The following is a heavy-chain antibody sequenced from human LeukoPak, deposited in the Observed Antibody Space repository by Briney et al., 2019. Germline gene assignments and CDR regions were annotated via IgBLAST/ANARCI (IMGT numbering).Heavy chain of an antibody. CDR3: AKSEENPMVRGVPPS. CDR2: ISSGGRTI. D-gene: IGHD3-10*01. Sequence: GGSLRLSCAASGFTFSDYYINWIRQAPGKGLEWVSYISSGGRTIYYADSVKGRFTISRDNAKNSLYLQMNSLRAEDTAVYYCAKSEENPMVRGVPPSWGQGTLVTVSS. J-gene: IGHJ4*02. V-gene: IGHV3-11*01. CDR1: GFTFSDYY.